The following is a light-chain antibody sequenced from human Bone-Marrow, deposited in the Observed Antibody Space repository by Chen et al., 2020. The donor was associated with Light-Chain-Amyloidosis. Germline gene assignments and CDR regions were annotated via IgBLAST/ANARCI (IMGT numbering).Light chain of an antibody. Sequence: SYELTQPPSVSVSPRQTARITCSGDDLPTKYAYWYQQKPGQAPVLVIHRDTERPSGISERFSGSSSGTTATLTISGVQVEDEADYHCQSADSSGTYEVIFGGGTKLTVL. CDR3: QSADSSGTYEVI. J-gene: IGLJ2*01. V-gene: IGLV3-25*03. CDR2: RDT. CDR1: DLPTKY.